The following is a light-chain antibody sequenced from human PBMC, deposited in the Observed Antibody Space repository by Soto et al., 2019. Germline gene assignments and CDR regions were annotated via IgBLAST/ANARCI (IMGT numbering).Light chain of an antibody. CDR2: TAS. CDR1: QSVRNF. CDR3: QQYSRPPIT. Sequence: EIVFTQSPATLSVSPGERATLSCRASQSVRNFLAWYQQKPGQAPRLLIYTASRRATGIPDRLRGSGSATDSTLISSLLEHEDAAEYYYQQYSRPPITFGQGTRLEIK. J-gene: IGKJ5*01. V-gene: IGKV3-20*01.